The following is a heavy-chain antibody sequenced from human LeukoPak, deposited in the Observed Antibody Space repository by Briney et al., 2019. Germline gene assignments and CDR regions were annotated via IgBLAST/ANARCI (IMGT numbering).Heavy chain of an antibody. Sequence: SETLPLTCSVSDDSITMYYWTWIRQPPGKGLEWIGYVDHTGSTNFNPSLNGRVSISRDTTKNLFSLRLRSVTAADTAVYFCARGRVSSSTWYSTYYYHFYMDVWGKGTTVTVSS. D-gene: IGHD1-1*01. CDR3: ARGRVSSSTWYSTYYYHFYMDV. J-gene: IGHJ6*03. V-gene: IGHV4-59*01. CDR2: VDHTGST. CDR1: DDSITMYY.